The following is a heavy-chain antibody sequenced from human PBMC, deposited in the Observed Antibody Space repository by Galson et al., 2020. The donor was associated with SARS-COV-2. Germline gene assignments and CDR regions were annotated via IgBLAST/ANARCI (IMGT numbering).Heavy chain of an antibody. CDR3: ARDLPGNYFDY. V-gene: IGHV3-33*01. J-gene: IGHJ4*02. CDR2: IWYDGSNK. Sequence: PGGSLRLSCAASGFTFSSYGMRWVRQAPGKGLEWVAVIWYDGSNKYYADSVKGRFTISRDNSKNTLYLQMNSLRAEDTAVYYCARDLPGNYFDYWGQGTLVTVSS. CDR1: GFTFSSYG. D-gene: IGHD6-13*01.